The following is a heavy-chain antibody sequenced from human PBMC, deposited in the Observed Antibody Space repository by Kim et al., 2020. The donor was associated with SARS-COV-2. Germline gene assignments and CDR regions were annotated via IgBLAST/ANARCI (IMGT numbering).Heavy chain of an antibody. D-gene: IGHD6-13*01. CDR3: VRGVGSR. V-gene: IGHV3-7*01. J-gene: IGHJ4*02. Sequence: GGSLRLSCAASGFTFSDYWMNWVRQAPGKGLEWVANINQDGSEKYYVESVKGRFTISRDNAKNSGYVQMNSLRVEDTAIYFCVRGVGSRWGQGTLVTVSS. CDR2: INQDGSEK. CDR1: GFTFSDYW.